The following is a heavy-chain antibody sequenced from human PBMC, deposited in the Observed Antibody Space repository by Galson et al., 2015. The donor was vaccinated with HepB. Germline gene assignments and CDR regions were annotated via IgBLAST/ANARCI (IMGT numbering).Heavy chain of an antibody. D-gene: IGHD6-6*01. CDR2: IYYSGST. Sequence: LSLTCTVSGGSISSSSYYWGWIRQPPGKGLEWIGSIYYSGSTYHNPSLKSRVTISVDSSKNQFSLKLSSVTAADTAVYYCARHRPDSSSSVYYYYYMDVWGKGTTVTVSS. V-gene: IGHV4-39*01. CDR1: GGSISSSSYY. CDR3: ARHRPDSSSSVYYYYYMDV. J-gene: IGHJ6*03.